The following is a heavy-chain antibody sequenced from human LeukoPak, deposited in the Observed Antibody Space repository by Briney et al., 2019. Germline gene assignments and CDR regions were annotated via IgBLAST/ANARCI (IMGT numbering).Heavy chain of an antibody. CDR1: GGTFSSYA. Sequence: SVKVSCKASGGTFSSYAISWVRQAPGQGLEWMGRIIPILGIANYAQKFQGRATITADKSTSTAYMELSSLRSEDTAVYYCARAASRDIVVVPAAIDQQSSPFDYWGQGTLVTVSS. D-gene: IGHD2-2*01. J-gene: IGHJ4*02. CDR3: ARAASRDIVVVPAAIDQQSSPFDY. V-gene: IGHV1-69*04. CDR2: IIPILGIA.